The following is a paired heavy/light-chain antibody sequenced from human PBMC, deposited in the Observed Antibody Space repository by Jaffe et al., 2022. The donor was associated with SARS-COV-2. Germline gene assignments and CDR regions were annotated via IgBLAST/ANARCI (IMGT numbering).Light chain of an antibody. J-gene: IGLJ1*01. V-gene: IGLV2-8*01. CDR1: SSDVGGYNY. CDR2: EVS. Sequence: QSALTQPPSASGSPGQSVTISCTGTSSDVGGYNYVSWYQQHPGKAPKLMIYEVSKRPSGVPDRFSGSKSGNTASLTVSGLQAEDEADYYCSSYAGSILYVFGTGTKVTVL. CDR3: SSYAGSILYV.
Heavy chain of an antibody. CDR3: ARIPRAFEELLPQGYYYGMDV. D-gene: IGHD1-7*01. CDR2: IDWDDDK. J-gene: IGHJ6*02. CDR1: GFSLSTSGMC. V-gene: IGHV2-70*01. Sequence: QVTLRESGPALVKPTQTLTLTCTFSGFSLSTSGMCVSWIRQPPGKALEWLALIDWDDDKYYSTSLKTRLTISKDTSKNQVVLTMTNMDPVDTATYYCARIPRAFEELLPQGYYYGMDVWGQGTTVTVSS.